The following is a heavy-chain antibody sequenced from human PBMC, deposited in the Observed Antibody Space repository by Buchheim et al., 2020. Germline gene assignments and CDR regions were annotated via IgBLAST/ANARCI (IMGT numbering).Heavy chain of an antibody. V-gene: IGHV3-30*04. CDR1: GFTFSSYA. D-gene: IGHD3-10*01. CDR3: ARDGSSGSYEYYYGMDV. CDR2: ISYDGSNK. J-gene: IGHJ6*02. Sequence: QVQLVESGGGVVQPGRSLRLSCAASGFTFSSYAMHWVRQAPGKGLEWVAVISYDGSNKYYADFVKGRFTISRDNSKNTLYLQMNSLRAEDTAVYYCARDGSSGSYEYYYGMDVWGQGTT.